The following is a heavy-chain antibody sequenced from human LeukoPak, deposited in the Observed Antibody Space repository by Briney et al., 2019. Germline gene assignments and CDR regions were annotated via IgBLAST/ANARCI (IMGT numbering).Heavy chain of an antibody. J-gene: IGHJ4*02. Sequence: PGGSLRLSCAASGFTFSKYWMLGVRQAPGKGLGWIGEINHNGITNYNPSLKSRVTISVDTSKNQFSLELRSVTAADTAVYYCARSVSGGLECDSWAQGSLVTVSS. CDR3: ARSVSGGLECDS. V-gene: IGHV4-4*02. CDR1: GFTFSKYW. CDR2: INHNGIT. D-gene: IGHD3-16*01.